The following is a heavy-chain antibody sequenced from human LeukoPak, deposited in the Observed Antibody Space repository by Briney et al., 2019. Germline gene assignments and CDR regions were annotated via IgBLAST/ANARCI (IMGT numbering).Heavy chain of an antibody. Sequence: GGSLRLSCAASGFTFSSYWMSWVRQAPGKGLEWVANIKQDGSEKYYVDSVKGRFTISRDNAKNSLYLQMNSLRAEDTAVYYCARAPSEIGGYYPEYFRHWGQGTLVTVSS. J-gene: IGHJ1*01. CDR2: IKQDGSEK. D-gene: IGHD3-22*01. CDR1: GFTFSSYW. CDR3: ARAPSEIGGYYPEYFRH. V-gene: IGHV3-7*01.